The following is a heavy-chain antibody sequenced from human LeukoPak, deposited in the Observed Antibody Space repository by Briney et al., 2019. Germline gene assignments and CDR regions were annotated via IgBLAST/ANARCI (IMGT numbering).Heavy chain of an antibody. CDR3: ARGTVGHIVVVPALFDY. Sequence: GGSLRLSCAASGFTFSSYSLNWVRQAPGKGLEWVSSISSGSSYIYNADSVQGRFTISRDNAKNSLYLQMNSLRAEDTAVYYCARGTVGHIVVVPALFDYWGQGTLVTVSS. V-gene: IGHV3-21*01. J-gene: IGHJ4*02. CDR1: GFTFSSYS. CDR2: ISSGSSYI. D-gene: IGHD2-2*01.